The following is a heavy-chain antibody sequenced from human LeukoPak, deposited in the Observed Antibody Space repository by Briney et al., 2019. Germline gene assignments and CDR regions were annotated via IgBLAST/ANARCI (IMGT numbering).Heavy chain of an antibody. V-gene: IGHV3-48*04. CDR3: AKESGSSLDY. Sequence: PGGSPRLSCAASGFTFSSYSMNWVRQAPGKGLEWVSYISSSSSTIYYADSVKGRFTISRDNAKNSLYLQMNSLRAEDMALYYCAKESGSSLDYWGQGTLVTVS. CDR2: ISSSSSTI. J-gene: IGHJ4*02. CDR1: GFTFSSYS. D-gene: IGHD1-26*01.